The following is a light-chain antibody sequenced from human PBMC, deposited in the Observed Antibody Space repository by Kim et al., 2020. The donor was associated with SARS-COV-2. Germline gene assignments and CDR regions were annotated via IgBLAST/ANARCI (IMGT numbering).Light chain of an antibody. CDR3: QAWDSSTVV. J-gene: IGLJ2*01. Sequence: LSPVQTASITCSGDKWGDKYACCYQQKPGQSPVLVIYQDSKRPSGIPERFSGSNSGNTATLTISGTQAMDEADYYCQAWDSSTVVFGGGTQLTVL. V-gene: IGLV3-1*01. CDR2: QDS. CDR1: KWGDKY.